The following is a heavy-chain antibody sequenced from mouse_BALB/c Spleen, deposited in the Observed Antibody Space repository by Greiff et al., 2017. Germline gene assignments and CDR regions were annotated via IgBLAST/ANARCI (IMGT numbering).Heavy chain of an antibody. V-gene: IGHV1-7*01. CDR1: GYTFPSYW. D-gene: IGHD4-1*01. CDR2: INPSTGYT. J-gene: IGHJ3*01. CDR3: ARWGLGFAY. Sequence: QVQLQQSGAELAKPGASVKMSCKASGYTFPSYWMHWVKQRPGQGLEWIGYINPSTGYTEYNQKFKDKATLTADKSSSTAYMQLSSLTSEDSAVYYCARWGLGFAYWGQGTLVTVSA.